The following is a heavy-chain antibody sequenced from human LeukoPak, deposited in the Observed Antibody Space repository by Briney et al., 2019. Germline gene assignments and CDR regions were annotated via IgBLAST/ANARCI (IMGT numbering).Heavy chain of an antibody. J-gene: IGHJ6*04. D-gene: IGHD5-12*01. CDR1: GFIVDYYG. V-gene: IGHV3-49*04. CDR2: LRGEPHGGSS. CDR3: TAVQSFDYLSWDHTFYTYMDV. Sequence: GGSLRLSCTISGFIVDYYGLSWVRQAPGKGLEWVSLLRGEPHGGSSEYAASVEGRFTVSRDDSKSVAYLQMNSLQTEDTGVYFCTAVQSFDYLSWDHTFYTYMDVWGKGTTVTVSP.